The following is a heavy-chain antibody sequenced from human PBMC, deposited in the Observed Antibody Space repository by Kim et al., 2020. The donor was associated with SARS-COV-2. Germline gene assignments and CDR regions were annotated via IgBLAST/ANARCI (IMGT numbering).Heavy chain of an antibody. V-gene: IGHV3-21*01. CDR1: GFTLSSHS. CDR3: ARGDSSSFDL. D-gene: IGHD6-13*01. CDR2: ISGAGIYV. J-gene: IGHJ2*01. Sequence: GGSLRLSCAASGFTLSSHSMNWVRQAPGKGLEWVSSISGAGIYVYYPDSLKGRFTTSRDNAKNSLYLQMNSLRAEDTAVYFCARGDSSSFDLWGRGTLVTVSS.